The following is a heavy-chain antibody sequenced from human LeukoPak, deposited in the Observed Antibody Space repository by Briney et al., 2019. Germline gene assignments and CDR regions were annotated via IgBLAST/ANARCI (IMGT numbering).Heavy chain of an antibody. CDR2: IIPIFGTA. J-gene: IGHJ6*03. Sequence: SVKVSCKASGGTFSSYAISWVRQAPGQGLEWMGGIIPIFGTANYAQKFQGRVTITADESTSTAYMELISLRSEDTAVYYCASTGYCSSTSCYTQYYYYYMDVWGKGTTVTVSS. CDR3: ASTGYCSSTSCYTQYYYYYMDV. CDR1: GGTFSSYA. V-gene: IGHV1-69*01. D-gene: IGHD2-2*02.